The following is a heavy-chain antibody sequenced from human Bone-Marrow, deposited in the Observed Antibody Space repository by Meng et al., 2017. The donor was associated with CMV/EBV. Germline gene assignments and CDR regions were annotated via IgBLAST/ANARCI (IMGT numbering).Heavy chain of an antibody. Sequence: GGSLRLSCAASGFTVSSNYMSWVRQAPGKGLEWVSVIYSGGSTYYPDAVKGRFTISRDNSKKTLYLQMNSRRAEDTAVYYCARDVTCTHNLDVFDIWGQGTTVTVSS. CDR1: GFTVSSNY. V-gene: IGHV3-66*02. J-gene: IGHJ3*02. CDR2: IYSGGST. D-gene: IGHD2-8*01. CDR3: ARDVTCTHNLDVFDI.